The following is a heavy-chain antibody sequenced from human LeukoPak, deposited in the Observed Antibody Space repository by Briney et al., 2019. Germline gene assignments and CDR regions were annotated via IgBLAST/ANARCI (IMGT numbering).Heavy chain of an antibody. CDR3: AREVGFGVVIIGYYYYYMDV. Sequence: SQTLSLTCTVSGGSISSGSYYWSWIRQPAGKGLEWIGRTYTSGSTNYNPSLKSRVTISVDTSKNQFSLKLSSVTAADTAVYYCAREVGFGVVIIGYYYYYMDVWGKGTTVTVSS. CDR1: GGSISSGSYY. D-gene: IGHD3-3*01. CDR2: TYTSGST. V-gene: IGHV4-61*02. J-gene: IGHJ6*03.